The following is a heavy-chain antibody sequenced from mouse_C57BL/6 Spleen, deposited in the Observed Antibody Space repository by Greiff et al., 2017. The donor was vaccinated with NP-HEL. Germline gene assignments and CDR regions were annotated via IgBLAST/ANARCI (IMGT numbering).Heavy chain of an antibody. CDR3: AREAPRPNYFDY. D-gene: IGHD3-2*02. CDR2: IYPGDGDT. Sequence: QVQLQQSGPELVKPGASVKISCKASGYAFSSSWMNWVKQRPGKGLEWIGRIYPGDGDTNYNGKFKGKATLTADKSSSTAYMQLSSLTSEDSAVYCCAREAPRPNYFDYWGQGTTLTVSS. J-gene: IGHJ2*01. V-gene: IGHV1-82*01. CDR1: GYAFSSSW.